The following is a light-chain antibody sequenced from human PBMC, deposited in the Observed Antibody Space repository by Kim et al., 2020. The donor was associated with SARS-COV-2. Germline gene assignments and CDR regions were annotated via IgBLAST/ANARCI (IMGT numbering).Light chain of an antibody. J-gene: IGLJ1*01. CDR2: EDS. Sequence: KTVTISCTRSSGGFASNYVHWYQQRPGSAPTTIIYEDSRRPSGVPDRFSGSIDPSSNSASLTISGLTAEDEADYYCQSYDNNNPFIFGAGTKVTVL. CDR1: SGGFASNY. CDR3: QSYDNNNPFI. V-gene: IGLV6-57*03.